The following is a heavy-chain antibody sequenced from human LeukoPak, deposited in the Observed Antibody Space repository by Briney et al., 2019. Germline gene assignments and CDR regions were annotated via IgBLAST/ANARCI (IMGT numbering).Heavy chain of an antibody. D-gene: IGHD6-13*01. CDR1: GYTFTSYD. Sequence: ASVKVSCKASGYTFTSYDINWVRQATGQGLEWMGWMNPNSGNTGYAQKFQGRVTITRNTSISTAYMELSSLRSEDTAVYYCARRGQQLVLGDLAFDYWGQGTLVTVSS. CDR2: MNPNSGNT. V-gene: IGHV1-8*03. J-gene: IGHJ4*02. CDR3: ARRGQQLVLGDLAFDY.